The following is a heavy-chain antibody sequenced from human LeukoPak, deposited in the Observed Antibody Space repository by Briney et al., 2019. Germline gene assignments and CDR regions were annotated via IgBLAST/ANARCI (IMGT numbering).Heavy chain of an antibody. CDR1: GFTFSSYA. CDR3: AKVPDYYDSSGDAY. CDR2: ISGSGGST. D-gene: IGHD3-22*01. Sequence: PGGSLRLSCAASGFTFSSYAMSWVRQAPGKGLEWVSAISGSGGSTYYADSVKGRFTISRDNSKNTLYLQMNSLRAEDTAVYYCAKVPDYYDSSGDAYWGQGTLVTVSS. V-gene: IGHV3-23*01. J-gene: IGHJ4*02.